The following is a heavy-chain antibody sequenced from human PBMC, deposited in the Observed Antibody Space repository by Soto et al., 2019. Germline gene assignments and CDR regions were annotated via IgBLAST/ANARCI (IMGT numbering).Heavy chain of an antibody. D-gene: IGHD6-19*01. CDR1: GYTFSSYG. Sequence: QVQLVQSGAEVKKPGASVKVSCKASGYTFSSYGIIWVRQAPGQGLEWMGWISGYNGNTDYAQNLQGRVTMSTDTFTSTAYMELRSLRSDDTAVYYCARARGQWLVTTEYDCWGQGTLVTVSS. CDR2: ISGYNGNT. J-gene: IGHJ4*02. CDR3: ARARGQWLVTTEYDC. V-gene: IGHV1-18*01.